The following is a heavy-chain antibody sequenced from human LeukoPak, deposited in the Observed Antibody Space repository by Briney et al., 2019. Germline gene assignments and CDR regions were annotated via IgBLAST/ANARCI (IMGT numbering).Heavy chain of an antibody. V-gene: IGHV4-34*01. CDR2: INHGGST. D-gene: IGHD2-2*01. Sequence: PSETLSLTCAVYGGSFSGYYRSWIRQPPGKGLEWIGEINHGGSTNYNPSLKSRVTISVDTSKNQFSLKLSSVTAADTAVYYCARGGGIVVVPAAVVTWFDPWGQGTLVTVSS. J-gene: IGHJ5*02. CDR3: ARGGGIVVVPAAVVTWFDP. CDR1: GGSFSGYY.